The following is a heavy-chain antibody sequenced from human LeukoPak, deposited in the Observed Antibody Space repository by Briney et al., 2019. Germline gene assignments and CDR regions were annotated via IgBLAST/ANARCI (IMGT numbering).Heavy chain of an antibody. CDR3: ARLGYYDFWSGY. CDR2: INHSGST. J-gene: IGHJ4*02. CDR1: GGSFSGYY. D-gene: IGHD3-3*01. V-gene: IGHV4-34*01. Sequence: SETLSLTCAVYGGSFSGYYWSWIRQPPGKGLEWIGEINHSGSTNYNPSLKSRVTISVDTSKNQFSLKLSSVTAADTAVYYCARLGYYDFWSGYWGQGTLVTVSS.